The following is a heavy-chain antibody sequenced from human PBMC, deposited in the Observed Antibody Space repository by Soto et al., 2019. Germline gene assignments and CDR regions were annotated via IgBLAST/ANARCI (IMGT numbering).Heavy chain of an antibody. CDR2: LIAMLGTP. J-gene: IGHJ4*02. CDR3: ARGAMANFDY. V-gene: IGHV1-69*13. Sequence: SVKVSCKASGVTFGSHGIAWVRQAPGQGLEWMGGLIAMLGTPTYARKVQGRATITADESLTSSYLELRSLRSEDTAVYFCARGAMANFDYWGQGTVVTVSS. D-gene: IGHD5-18*01. CDR1: GVTFGSHG.